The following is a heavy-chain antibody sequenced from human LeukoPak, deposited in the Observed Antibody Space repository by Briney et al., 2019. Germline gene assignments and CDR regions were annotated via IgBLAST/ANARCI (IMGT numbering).Heavy chain of an antibody. D-gene: IGHD1-26*01. CDR2: IYSGGST. Sequence: GGSLRLSCAASGFTVSSNYMSWVRQAPGKGLEWVSVIYSGGSTYYADSVKGRFTISRDNSKNTLYLQMNSLRAEDTAVYYCARVSWYSGSYSHWGQGTLVTVSS. CDR1: GFTVSSNY. J-gene: IGHJ4*02. V-gene: IGHV3-53*01. CDR3: ARVSWYSGSYSH.